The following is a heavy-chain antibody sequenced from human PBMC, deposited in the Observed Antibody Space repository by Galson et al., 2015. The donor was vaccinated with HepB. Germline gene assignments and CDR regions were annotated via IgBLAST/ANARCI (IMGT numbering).Heavy chain of an antibody. D-gene: IGHD3-10*01. CDR1: GFTFSSYG. V-gene: IGHV3-33*08. CDR3: ARVSGPLRLWFGHAFVI. Sequence: SLRLSCAASGFTFSSYGMHWVRQAPGKGLEWVAVIRYDGSNKYYADSVKGRFTISRDNSKNTPYLQMNSLRAEDTAVYYCARVSGPLRLWFGHAFVIWGQGTMVTVSS. CDR2: IRYDGSNK. J-gene: IGHJ3*02.